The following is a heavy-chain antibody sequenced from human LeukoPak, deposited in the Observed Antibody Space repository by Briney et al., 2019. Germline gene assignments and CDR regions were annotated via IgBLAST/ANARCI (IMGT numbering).Heavy chain of an antibody. CDR2: ISSSGSTI. J-gene: IGHJ4*02. CDR3: ARDPLITMRQEDY. Sequence: GGSLRLSCAASGFTFSDYYMSWIRQAPGKGLEWVSYISSSGSTIYYADSVKGRFTVSRDNAKNSLYLQMNSLRAEDTAVYYCARDPLITMRQEDYWGQGTLVTVSS. CDR1: GFTFSDYY. V-gene: IGHV3-11*01. D-gene: IGHD3-22*01.